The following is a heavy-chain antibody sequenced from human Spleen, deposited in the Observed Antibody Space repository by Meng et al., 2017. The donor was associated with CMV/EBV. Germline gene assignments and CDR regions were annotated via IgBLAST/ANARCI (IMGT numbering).Heavy chain of an antibody. J-gene: IGHJ3*01. V-gene: IGHV4-31*02. D-gene: IGHD1-26*01. CDR1: GGSISSGAYY. CDR3: ARDREIIGDAFDV. Sequence: VSGGSISSGAYYWSWIRQHPGKGLEWIGYIYYSGNTYYNPSLKSRVTISVDTSKNQFSLKLSSVTAADTAVYYCARDREIIGDAFDVWGQGTMVTVSS. CDR2: IYYSGNT.